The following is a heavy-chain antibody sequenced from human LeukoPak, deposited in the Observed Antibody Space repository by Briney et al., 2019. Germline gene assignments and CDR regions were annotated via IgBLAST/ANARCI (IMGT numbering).Heavy chain of an antibody. Sequence: ASVKVSCKASGYSFVTSDINWVRQAAGQGLEWMGWMYPLSGNTGYAQKFQGRVTMTRNTSTGTAYMELSSLRSEDTAVYYCVRSLAVDGTRAYWGQGTPVIVSS. CDR3: VRSLAVDGTRAY. D-gene: IGHD6-19*01. CDR1: GYSFVTSD. CDR2: MYPLSGNT. J-gene: IGHJ4*02. V-gene: IGHV1-8*01.